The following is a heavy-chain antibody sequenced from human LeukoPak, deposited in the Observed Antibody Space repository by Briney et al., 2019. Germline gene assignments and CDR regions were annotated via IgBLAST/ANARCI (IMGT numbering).Heavy chain of an antibody. D-gene: IGHD1-26*01. J-gene: IGHJ4*02. V-gene: IGHV3-30-3*01. CDR2: ISDDGSSK. Sequence: TGGSLEFSVVFSGLTSRSLVMHGAGQPQGKGLKWVAVISDDGSSKDYSDSVRGRVTISRDNSKNTVYLEMNSLRAEDTAVYYCAREWELRLFDYWGQGTLVTVSS. CDR1: GLTSRSLV. CDR3: AREWELRLFDY.